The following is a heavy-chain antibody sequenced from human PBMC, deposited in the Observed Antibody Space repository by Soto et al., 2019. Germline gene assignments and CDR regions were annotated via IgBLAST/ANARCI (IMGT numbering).Heavy chain of an antibody. J-gene: IGHJ6*02. CDR1: GYTFTTYS. CDR2: IHAGNGNT. CDR3: ARAACSSTSCYNYYAYGMDV. V-gene: IGHV1-3*01. D-gene: IGHD2-2*01. Sequence: ASVKVSCKASGYTFTTYSLHWVRQAPGQRLEWMGWIHAGNGNTEHSQKFQGRVTITRDTSASTAYLELGSLRSEDTAVYYCARAACSSTSCYNYYAYGMDVWGQGTAVTVSS.